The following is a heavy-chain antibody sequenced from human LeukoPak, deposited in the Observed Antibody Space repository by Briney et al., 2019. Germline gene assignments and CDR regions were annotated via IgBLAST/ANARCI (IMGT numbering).Heavy chain of an antibody. J-gene: IGHJ6*02. CDR1: GFTFSSYA. V-gene: IGHV3-30-3*01. CDR3: ARDRGSPGHYYYYGMDV. CDR2: ISYDGSNK. Sequence: PGGSLRLSCAASGFTFSSYAMHWVRQAPGKGLEWVAVISYDGSNKYYADSVKGRFTISRDNSKNTLYLQMNSLRAEDTAVYYCARDRGSPGHYYYYGMDVWGQGTTVTVS. D-gene: IGHD1-1*01.